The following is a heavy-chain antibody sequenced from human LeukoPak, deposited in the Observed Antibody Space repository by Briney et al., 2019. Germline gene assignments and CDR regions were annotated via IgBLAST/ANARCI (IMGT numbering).Heavy chain of an antibody. CDR3: ARVGTYGSGSYLSWLDY. CDR1: GGSISSYY. Sequence: SETLSLTCTVSGGSISSYYWSWIRQRPGKGLEWIGYSYYSGSTNSNPSLKSRVTISVDTSKNQFSLKLSSVTAADTAVYYCARVGTYGSGSYLSWLDYWGQGTLVTVSS. J-gene: IGHJ4*02. V-gene: IGHV4-59*01. D-gene: IGHD3-10*01. CDR2: SYYSGST.